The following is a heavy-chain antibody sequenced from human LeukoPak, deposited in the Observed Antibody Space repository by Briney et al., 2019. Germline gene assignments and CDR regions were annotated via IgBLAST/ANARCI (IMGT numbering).Heavy chain of an antibody. CDR2: IIPIFGTA. V-gene: IGHV1-69*05. J-gene: IGHJ6*02. D-gene: IGHD2-2*01. CDR1: GGTFSSYA. Sequence: ASVKVSCKASGGTFSSYAISWVRQAPGQGLEWMGGIIPIFGTANYAQKFQGRVTITTDESTSTAYMELSSLRSEDTAVYYCARAPSKLVVPAAIRYYYGMDVWGQGTTVTVSS. CDR3: ARAPSKLVVPAAIRYYYGMDV.